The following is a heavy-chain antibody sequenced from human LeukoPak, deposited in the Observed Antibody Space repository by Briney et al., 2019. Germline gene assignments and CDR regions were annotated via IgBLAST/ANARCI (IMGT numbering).Heavy chain of an antibody. CDR2: IYYSGST. V-gene: IGHV4-59*01. CDR3: AREGGTAPGAFDI. CDR1: GGSISSYY. Sequence: PSETLSLTCTVSGGSISSYYWSWIRQPPGKGLEWIGYIYYSGSTNYNPSLKSRVTISVDTSKNQFSLELSSVTAADTAVYYCAREGGTAPGAFDIWGQGTMVTVSS. D-gene: IGHD1/OR15-1a*01. J-gene: IGHJ3*02.